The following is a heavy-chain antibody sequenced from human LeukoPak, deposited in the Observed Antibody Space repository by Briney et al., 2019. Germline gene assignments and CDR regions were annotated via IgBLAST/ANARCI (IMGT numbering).Heavy chain of an antibody. CDR3: AKKRKAAAGRTRGDY. J-gene: IGHJ4*02. Sequence: GGTLRLSCAASGFTFSSYGMSWVRQAPGKGLEWVSAISGSGGSTYYADSVKGRFTISRDNSKNTLYLQMNSLRAEDTAVYYCAKKRKAAAGRTRGDYWGQGTLVTVSS. CDR2: ISGSGGST. CDR1: GFTFSSYG. D-gene: IGHD6-13*01. V-gene: IGHV3-23*01.